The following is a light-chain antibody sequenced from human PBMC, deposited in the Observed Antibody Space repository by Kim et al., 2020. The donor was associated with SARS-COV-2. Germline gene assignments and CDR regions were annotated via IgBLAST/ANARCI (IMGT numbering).Light chain of an antibody. Sequence: QSALTQSASVSGSPGQSITISCTGTSSDVGGYNYVSWYQQHPGKAPNLMIYDVSKRPSGVSNRFSGSKSGNTASLTISGLQAEDEADYYCSSYTSSSTSVFGGGTKVTVL. J-gene: IGLJ6*01. CDR1: SSDVGGYNY. CDR3: SSYTSSSTSV. CDR2: DVS. V-gene: IGLV2-14*01.